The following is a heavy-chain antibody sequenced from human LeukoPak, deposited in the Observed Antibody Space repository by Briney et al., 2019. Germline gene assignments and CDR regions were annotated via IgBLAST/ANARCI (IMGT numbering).Heavy chain of an antibody. Sequence: GGSLRLSCAASGFTFSSYWMNWARQAPGKGLEWVASINHNGNVNYYVDSVKGRFTISRDNAKNSVYLQMNSLRAEDTAVYYCARALSAWGQGTLVTVSS. CDR3: ARALSA. CDR2: INHNGNVN. D-gene: IGHD3-3*01. V-gene: IGHV3-7*03. CDR1: GFTFSSYW. J-gene: IGHJ4*02.